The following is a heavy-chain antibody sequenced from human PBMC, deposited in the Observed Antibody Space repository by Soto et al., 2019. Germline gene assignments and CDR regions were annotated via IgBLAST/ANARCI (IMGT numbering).Heavy chain of an antibody. J-gene: IGHJ4*02. CDR3: ARTPYYYDSSGYPHFDY. Sequence: EVQLLESGGGLVQPGGSLRLSCAASGFTFSSYSMNWVRQAPGKGLEWVAYISSSSSTIYYADSVKGRFTISRDNAKNSLYLQMNSLRAEDTAVYYCARTPYYYDSSGYPHFDYWGQGNMVTVS. CDR2: ISSSSSTI. CDR1: GFTFSSYS. V-gene: IGHV3-48*01. D-gene: IGHD3-22*01.